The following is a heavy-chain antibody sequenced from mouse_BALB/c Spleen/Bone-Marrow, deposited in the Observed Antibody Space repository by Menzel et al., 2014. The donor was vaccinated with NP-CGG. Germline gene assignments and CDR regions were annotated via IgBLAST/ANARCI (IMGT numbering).Heavy chain of an antibody. V-gene: IGHV1-18*01. CDR2: INPYNGGT. J-gene: IGHJ4*01. Sequence: VQLKESGPELVKPGASMKISCKASSYSFTGYTMNWVKQSHGKNLEWIGLINPYNGGTSYKQKFKGKATLTVDKSSSTAYMELLSLTSEDSAVYYCARWDYYGYAMDYWGQGTSVTVSS. CDR3: ARWDYYGYAMDY. CDR1: SYSFTGYT. D-gene: IGHD1-1*01.